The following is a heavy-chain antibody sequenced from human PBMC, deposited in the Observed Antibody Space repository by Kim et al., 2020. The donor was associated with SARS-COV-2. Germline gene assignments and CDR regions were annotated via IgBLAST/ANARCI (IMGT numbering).Heavy chain of an antibody. V-gene: IGHV4-34*01. J-gene: IGHJ4*02. D-gene: IGHD2-2*02. CDR3: ARGRSRYCSSTSCYKYFDY. CDR1: GGSFSGYY. CDR2: INHSGST. Sequence: SETLSLTCAVYGGSFSGYYWSWIRQPPGKGLEWIGEINHSGSTNYNPSLKSRVTISVDTSKNQFSLKLSSVTAADTAVYYCARGRSRYCSSTSCYKYFDYWGQGTLVTVSS.